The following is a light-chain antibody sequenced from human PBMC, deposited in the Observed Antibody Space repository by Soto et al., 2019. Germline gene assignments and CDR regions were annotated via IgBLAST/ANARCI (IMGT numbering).Light chain of an antibody. Sequence: DIPMTQSPSSLSASVGDRVTITCRASQGIANYLAWYQQKPGRVPKLLIYAASTLQSGVPSRFTGSGYGTDFNLTINSLQPEDVATYYCQKCKTAPFTFGGGTKVEIK. CDR2: AAS. V-gene: IGKV1-27*01. J-gene: IGKJ4*01. CDR1: QGIANY. CDR3: QKCKTAPFT.